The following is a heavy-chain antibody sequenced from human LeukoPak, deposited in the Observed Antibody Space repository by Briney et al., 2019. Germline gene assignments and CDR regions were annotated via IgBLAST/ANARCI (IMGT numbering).Heavy chain of an antibody. D-gene: IGHD6-13*01. V-gene: IGHV5-51*01. CDR1: GYSFTSYW. J-gene: IGHJ3*02. CDR2: IYPGDSDT. Sequence: PGESLKISCKGSGYSFTSYWIGWVRQMPGKGLEWMGIIYPGDSDTKYSPSFQGQVIISADKSITTAYLQWSSLKASDTAMYYCVRQITAAGHAFDIWDQGTMVTVSS. CDR3: VRQITAAGHAFDI.